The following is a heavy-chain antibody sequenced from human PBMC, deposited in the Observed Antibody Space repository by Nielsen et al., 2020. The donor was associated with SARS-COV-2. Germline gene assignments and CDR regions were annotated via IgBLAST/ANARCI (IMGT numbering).Heavy chain of an antibody. CDR3: ARQRDEIWFGEFD. D-gene: IGHD3-10*01. CDR2: INWNGGST. CDR1: GFTFDDYG. J-gene: IGHJ4*02. Sequence: GGSLRLSCAASGFTFDDYGMSWVRQAPGKGLEWVSGINWNGGSTGYADSVKGRFTISRDNAKKSLYLQMNSLRAEDTAVYYCARQRDEIWFGEFDWGQGTLVTVSS. V-gene: IGHV3-20*04.